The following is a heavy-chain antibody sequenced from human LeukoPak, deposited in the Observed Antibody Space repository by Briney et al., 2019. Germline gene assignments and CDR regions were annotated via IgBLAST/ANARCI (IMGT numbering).Heavy chain of an antibody. V-gene: IGHV3-23*01. CDR2: ISDGSRDT. Sequence: PGGSLRLSCATSGFTFSSFNMNWVRQAPGKGLEWVSTISDGSRDTHYAGSVKGRFTISRDDSQNIVYLQMDSLRAEDTALYYCTRRVRNHFGYWGQGTQVTVSS. CDR3: TRRVRNHFGY. CDR1: GFTFSSFN. D-gene: IGHD3-3*01. J-gene: IGHJ4*02.